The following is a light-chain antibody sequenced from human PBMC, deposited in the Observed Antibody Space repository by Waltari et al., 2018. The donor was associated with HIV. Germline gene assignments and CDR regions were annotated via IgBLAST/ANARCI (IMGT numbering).Light chain of an antibody. CDR2: EVS. Sequence: QSALTQPASVSGSPGPSITLPCTGTSSDVRGYNYVSWYQQHPGKAPKLMIYEVSNRPSGVSNRFSGSKSGNTASLTISGLQAEDEADYYCSSYTSSSTLVVFGGGTKLTVL. J-gene: IGLJ2*01. V-gene: IGLV2-14*01. CDR1: SSDVRGYNY. CDR3: SSYTSSSTLVV.